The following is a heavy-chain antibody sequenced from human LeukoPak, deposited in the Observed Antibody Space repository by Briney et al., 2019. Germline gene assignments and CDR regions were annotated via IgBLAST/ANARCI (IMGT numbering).Heavy chain of an antibody. J-gene: IGHJ4*02. CDR1: GFTFSSHW. Sequence: PGGSLRLSCAASGFTFSSHWMHWVRQGPGKRLVWVSRINSDGSSTSYADSVKGRFTISRDNAKNTLYLQENSLRAEDTAVYYCARGSYYFESGSWGQGTLVTVSS. CDR2: INSDGSST. D-gene: IGHD3-10*01. CDR3: ARGSYYFESGS. V-gene: IGHV3-74*01.